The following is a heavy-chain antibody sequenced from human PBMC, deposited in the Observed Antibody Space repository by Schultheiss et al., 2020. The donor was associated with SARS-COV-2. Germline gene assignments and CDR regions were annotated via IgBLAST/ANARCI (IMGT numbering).Heavy chain of an antibody. CDR2: IKQDGSEK. V-gene: IGHV3-7*01. D-gene: IGHD6-19*01. Sequence: GGSLRLSCAASGFTFSSYGMHWVRQAPGKGLEWVANIKQDGSEKYYVDSVKGRLTISRDNAKNSLYLQVNSLRAEDTAVYYCARDISSGWIGLRYYYGMDVWGQGTTVTVSS. CDR1: GFTFSSYG. J-gene: IGHJ6*02. CDR3: ARDISSGWIGLRYYYGMDV.